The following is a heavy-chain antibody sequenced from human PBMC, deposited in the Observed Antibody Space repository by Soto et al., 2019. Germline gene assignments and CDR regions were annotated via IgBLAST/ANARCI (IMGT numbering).Heavy chain of an antibody. V-gene: IGHV3-53*04. D-gene: IGHD4-17*01. CDR3: ARDPYGDHCRDYYGMDV. CDR1: GFTVSSNY. J-gene: IGHJ6*02. CDR2: IYSGGST. Sequence: EVQLVESGGGLVQPGGSLRLSCAASGFTVSSNYMSWVRQAPGKGLEWVSVIYSGGSTYYADSVKGRFTISRHNSKNTLYLQMNSLRAEDTAVYYCARDPYGDHCRDYYGMDVWGQGTTVTVSS.